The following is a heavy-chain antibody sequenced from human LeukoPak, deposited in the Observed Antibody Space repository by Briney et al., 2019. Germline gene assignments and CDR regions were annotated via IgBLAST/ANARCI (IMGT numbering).Heavy chain of an antibody. CDR2: INHSGST. V-gene: IGHV4-34*01. CDR3: ATVNYSSRRPTVTFDF. D-gene: IGHD3-10*01. J-gene: IGHJ4*02. CDR1: GRSFSGYY. Sequence: PSETLSLTCAVYGRSFSGYYWSWIRQPPGKGLEWIGEINHSGSTNYNPSLKSRVTISVDTSKNQFSLKLSSVTAADTAVYYCATVNYSSRRPTVTFDFWGQGTLVTVSS.